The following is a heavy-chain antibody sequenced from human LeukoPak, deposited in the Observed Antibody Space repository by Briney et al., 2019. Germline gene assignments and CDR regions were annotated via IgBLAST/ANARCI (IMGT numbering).Heavy chain of an antibody. CDR3: ARGSSVNNWFDP. J-gene: IGHJ5*02. CDR1: GGTFSSYA. D-gene: IGHD5/OR15-5a*01. CDR2: IIPILGIA. V-gene: IGHV1-69*04. Sequence: ASVKVSCKASGGTFSSYAISWVRQAPGQGLEWMGRIIPILGIANYAQKFQGRVTITADKSTSTAYMELSSLRSEDTAVYYCARGSSVNNWFDPWGQGTLVTVSS.